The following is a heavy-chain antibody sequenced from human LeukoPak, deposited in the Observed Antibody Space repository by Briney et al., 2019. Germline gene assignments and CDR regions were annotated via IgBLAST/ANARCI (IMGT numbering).Heavy chain of an antibody. J-gene: IGHJ4*02. CDR1: GFTFSSYA. Sequence: GGSLRLSCAASGFTFSSYAMSWVRQAPGKGLEWVSAISGSGGSTYYADSVKGRFTISRDNSKNTLYLQMNSLRAEGTAVYYCATSNAVAGTLDFDYWGQGTLVTVSS. V-gene: IGHV3-23*01. CDR2: ISGSGGST. D-gene: IGHD6-19*01. CDR3: ATSNAVAGTLDFDY.